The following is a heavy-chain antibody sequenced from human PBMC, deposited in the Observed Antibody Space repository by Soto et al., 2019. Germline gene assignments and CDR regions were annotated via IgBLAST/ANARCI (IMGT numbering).Heavy chain of an antibody. J-gene: IGHJ5*02. Sequence: QLQLQESGPGLVKPSETLSLTCTVSGGSISSSSYYWGWIRQPPGKGLEWIGSIYYSGSTFYNASLKSRVTISVDSPKNQFSLKLSSVTAADTAVYYCARRRYCSGGSCYWFDPWGQGSLVTVSS. CDR1: GGSISSSSYY. CDR3: ARRRYCSGGSCYWFDP. CDR2: IYYSGST. V-gene: IGHV4-39*01. D-gene: IGHD2-15*01.